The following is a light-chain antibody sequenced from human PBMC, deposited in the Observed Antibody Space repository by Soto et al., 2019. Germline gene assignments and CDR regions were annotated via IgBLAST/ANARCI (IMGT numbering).Light chain of an antibody. J-gene: IGLJ2*01. V-gene: IGLV4-69*01. CDR3: ETRDSGIVV. CDR2: VNSDGSH. CDR1: SGHSSYV. Sequence: QSVLTQSPSASASLGASVKLTCTLSSGHSSYVIAWHQQQPEKGPRYLMKVNSDGSHSKGDGIPDRFSGSSSGAERHLTISSLQSDDEADYYCETRDSGIVVFGGGTKLTVL.